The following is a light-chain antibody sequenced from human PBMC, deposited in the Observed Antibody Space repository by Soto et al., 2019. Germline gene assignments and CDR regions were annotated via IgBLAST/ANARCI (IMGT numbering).Light chain of an antibody. CDR2: KSS. V-gene: IGKV1-5*03. CDR1: QSITTW. Sequence: DIQMTQSPSTLSASVGDRVTIPCRASQSITTWLAWYQQKLEKAPNLLIYKSSSLQSGVPSTFSGRGSGKEYALTISSLQPDDFATYYCQQYNSYPLTFGGGTKVEI. CDR3: QQYNSYPLT. J-gene: IGKJ4*01.